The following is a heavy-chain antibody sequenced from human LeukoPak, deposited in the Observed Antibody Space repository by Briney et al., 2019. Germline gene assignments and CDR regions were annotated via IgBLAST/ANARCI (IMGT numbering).Heavy chain of an antibody. CDR3: ARDTYPQQLVPIDWYFDL. CDR2: IYYSGST. V-gene: IGHV4-31*03. D-gene: IGHD6-13*01. J-gene: IGHJ2*01. Sequence: SQTLSLTCTVSGGSISSGGYYWSWIRQHPGEGLEWIGYIYYSGSTHYNPSLKSRVTISVDTSKNQFSLKLSSVTAADTAVYYCARDTYPQQLVPIDWYFDLWGRGTLVTVSS. CDR1: GGSISSGGYY.